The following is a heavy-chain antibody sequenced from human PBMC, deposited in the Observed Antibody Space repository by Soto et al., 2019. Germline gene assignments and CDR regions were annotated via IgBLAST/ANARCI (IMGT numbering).Heavy chain of an antibody. J-gene: IGHJ6*02. D-gene: IGHD6-13*01. V-gene: IGHV5-10-1*01. CDR1: GYSFTSYW. CDR2: IDPSDSYT. Sequence: GESLKITCKGSGYSFTSYWISWVRQMPGKGLEWMGRIDPSDSYTNYSPSFQGHVTISADKSISTAYLQWSSLKASDTAMYYCATHYPYSSSWYREGMDVWGQGTTVTVSS. CDR3: ATHYPYSSSWYREGMDV.